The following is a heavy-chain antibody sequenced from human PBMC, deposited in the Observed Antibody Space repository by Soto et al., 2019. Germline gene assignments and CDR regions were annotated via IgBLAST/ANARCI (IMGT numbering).Heavy chain of an antibody. Sequence: GESLKISCKWSGYTFTDYWIGWVRQLPGKGLEWMGIIYPGDSDTSYSPSFQGHVTITVDKSTNTAYLQGNTLRASDTAMYYCARQIINVRSYYCAMDGCGQGNTGAVS. CDR3: ARQIINVRSYYCAMDG. CDR2: IYPGDSDT. CDR1: GYTFTDYW. D-gene: IGHD3-10*01. J-gene: IGHJ6*02. V-gene: IGHV5-51*01.